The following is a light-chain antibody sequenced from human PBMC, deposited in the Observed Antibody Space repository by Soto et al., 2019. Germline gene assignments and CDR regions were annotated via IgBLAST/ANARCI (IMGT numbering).Light chain of an antibody. CDR2: DNN. J-gene: IGLJ2*01. Sequence: VLTQPPSGSAAPGQKVTISCSGSSSNIGNNYVSWYQQLPGAAPKLLIYDNNKRPSGIPDRFSGSKSGTSATLGITGLQTGDEADYYCGTWDSNLSAVVFGGGTKVTV. CDR1: SSNIGNNY. CDR3: GTWDSNLSAVV. V-gene: IGLV1-51*01.